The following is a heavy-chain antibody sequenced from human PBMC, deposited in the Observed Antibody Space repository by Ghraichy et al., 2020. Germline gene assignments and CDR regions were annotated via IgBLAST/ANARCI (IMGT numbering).Heavy chain of an antibody. CDR1: GFIFSTYH. V-gene: IGHV3-7*01. D-gene: IGHD3-10*01. J-gene: IGHJ5*02. CDR2: ITQDGSDK. CDR3: VRGPTGVISLGEP. Sequence: GGSLRLSCTVSGFIFSTYHMSWVRQAPGKGLEWVANITQDGSDKYYVDSVRGRFTISRDNAKNSLFLEMNNLRVEDTAVYYCVRGPTGVISLGEPWGQGTLVTVSS.